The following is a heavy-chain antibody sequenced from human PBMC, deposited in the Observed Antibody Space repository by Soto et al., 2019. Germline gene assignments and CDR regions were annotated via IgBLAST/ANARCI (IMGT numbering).Heavy chain of an antibody. D-gene: IGHD2-2*01. CDR1: GFTFSSYG. J-gene: IGHJ4*01. CDR3: ARPTPALPVY. CDR2: ISYDGSNK. Sequence: QVQLVESGGGVVQPGRSLRLSCAASGFTFSSYGMHWVRQAPGKGLEWVAVISYDGSNKYYADSVKGRFTISRDNSKNSLYLQMNSLRSEDTAVYYCARPTPALPVYCGQGTLVTVSS. V-gene: IGHV3-30*03.